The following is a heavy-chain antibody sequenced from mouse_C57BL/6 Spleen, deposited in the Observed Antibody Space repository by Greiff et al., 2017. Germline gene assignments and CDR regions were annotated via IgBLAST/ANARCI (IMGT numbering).Heavy chain of an antibody. J-gene: IGHJ3*01. CDR3: ARSSNWDEGAWFAY. CDR2: ISYDGSN. Sequence: EVQLQESGPGLVKPSQSLSLTCSVTGYSITSGYYWNWIRQFPGNKLEWMGYISYDGSNNYNPSLKNRISITRDTSKNQFFLKLNSVTTEDTATYYCARSSNWDEGAWFAYWGQGTLVTVSA. D-gene: IGHD4-1*01. V-gene: IGHV3-6*01. CDR1: GYSITSGYY.